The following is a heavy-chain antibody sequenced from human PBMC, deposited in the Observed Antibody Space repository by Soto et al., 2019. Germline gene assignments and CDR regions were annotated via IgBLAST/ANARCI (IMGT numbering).Heavy chain of an antibody. D-gene: IGHD5-12*01. CDR1: GYNFTTYW. CDR2: IDPRDSYT. CDR3: ARQLLRTDGYNYDY. Sequence: GESLKISCKGSGYNFTTYWISWARQMPGKGLEWMGRIDPRDSYTNYSPSFRGHVTISTDKSISTAYLQWNSLKASDTAIYYCARQLLRTDGYNYDYWGQGTRVTVS. V-gene: IGHV5-10-1*01. J-gene: IGHJ4*02.